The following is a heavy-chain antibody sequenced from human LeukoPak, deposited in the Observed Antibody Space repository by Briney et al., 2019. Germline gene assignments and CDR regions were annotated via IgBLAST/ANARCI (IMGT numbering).Heavy chain of an antibody. CDR3: ASAWTYYYDRSGYYFDY. J-gene: IGHJ4*02. CDR1: GYTFTSYG. D-gene: IGHD3-22*01. V-gene: IGHV1-3*01. Sequence: ASVKVSCKASGYTFTSYGISWVRQAPGQGLEWMGWINAGNGNTKYSQKFQGRVTITRDTSASTAYMELSSLRSEDTAVYYCASAWTYYYDRSGYYFDYWGQGTLVTVSS. CDR2: INAGNGNT.